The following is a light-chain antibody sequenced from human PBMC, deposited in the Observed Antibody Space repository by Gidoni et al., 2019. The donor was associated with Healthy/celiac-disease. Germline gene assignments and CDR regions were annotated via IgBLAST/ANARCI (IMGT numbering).Light chain of an antibody. CDR3: LQDYNYPLT. CDR1: QGIRND. Sequence: AIQMTPSPSSLSASVGDRVTITCRASQGIRNDLGWYQQKPGKAPKLLIYAASSLHSGVPSRFSGSGSGTDFTLTISSLQPEDFATYSCLQDYNYPLTFGGGTKVEIK. V-gene: IGKV1-6*01. J-gene: IGKJ4*01. CDR2: AAS.